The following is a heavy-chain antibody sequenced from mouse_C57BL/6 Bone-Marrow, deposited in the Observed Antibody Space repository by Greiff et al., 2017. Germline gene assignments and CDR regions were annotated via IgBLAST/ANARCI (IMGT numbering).Heavy chain of an antibody. J-gene: IGHJ3*01. CDR3: ARGGIYYDYDAWFAY. V-gene: IGHV1-62-3*01. Sequence: QVQLQQPGAELVKPGASVKLSCKASGYTFTSYWMHWVKQRPGRGLEWIGRIDPNSGGTKYNEKFKGKATLTADKSSSTAYMELRSLTSEDSAVYFCARGGIYYDYDAWFAYWGQGTLVTVSA. CDR1: GYTFTSYW. D-gene: IGHD2-4*01. CDR2: IDPNSGGT.